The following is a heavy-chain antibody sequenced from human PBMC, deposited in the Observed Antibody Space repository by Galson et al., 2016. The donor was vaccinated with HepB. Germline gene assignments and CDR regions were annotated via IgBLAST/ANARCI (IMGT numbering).Heavy chain of an antibody. V-gene: IGHV3-23*01. J-gene: IGHJ3*02. CDR3: AKDFWGTYPDAFDI. CDR2: ISASGGRT. D-gene: IGHD3-16*02. CDR1: GFTFSSYA. Sequence: SLRLSCAASGFTFSSYAMAWVRQAPGKGLEWVSGISASGGRTYYADSVKGRFTISTDNSRNTLYLQMNSLRAEDTGVYYCAKDFWGTYPDAFDIWGQGTKVTVSS.